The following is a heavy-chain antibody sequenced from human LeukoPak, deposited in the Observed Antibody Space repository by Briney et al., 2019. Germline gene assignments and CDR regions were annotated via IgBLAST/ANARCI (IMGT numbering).Heavy chain of an antibody. D-gene: IGHD1-26*01. V-gene: IGHV4-34*01. CDR3: ASNSGSYSHYFDY. CDR1: GGSFSGYY. CDR2: INHSGST. J-gene: IGHJ4*02. Sequence: SETLSLTCAVYGGSFSGYYRSWIRQPPVKGLEWIGEINHSGSTNYNPSLKSRVTISVDTSKNQFSLKLSSVTAADTAVYYCASNSGSYSHYFDYWGQGTLVTVSS.